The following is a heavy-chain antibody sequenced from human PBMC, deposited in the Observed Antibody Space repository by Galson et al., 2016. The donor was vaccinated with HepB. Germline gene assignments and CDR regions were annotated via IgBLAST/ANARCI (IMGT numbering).Heavy chain of an antibody. J-gene: IGHJ4*02. CDR1: GGSFSNYY. Sequence: LSLTCAVYGGSFSNYYWNWIRQPPGKGLEWVAVISYDGSNKYYADSVKGRFTISRDNSKNTLYLQMNSLRTEDTAVYFCARTLATGYHFDYWGQGTLVTVSS. V-gene: IGHV3-30*03. CDR2: ISYDGSNK. D-gene: IGHD1-1*01. CDR3: ARTLATGYHFDY.